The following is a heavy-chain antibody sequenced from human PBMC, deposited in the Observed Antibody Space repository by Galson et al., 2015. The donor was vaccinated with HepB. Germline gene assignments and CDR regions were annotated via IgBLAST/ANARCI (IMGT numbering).Heavy chain of an antibody. Sequence: SLRLSCAASGFVFSDHFMDWVRQAPGKGLEWVGRTRNKANAYSTEYAPSVEGRFTISRDDSKNSLYLQIDSLKTEDTAVYYCAREARTGIGDDGSGLYLIDSFVHWGQGMLVTVSS. J-gene: IGHJ4*02. CDR2: TRNKANAYST. V-gene: IGHV3-72*01. CDR1: GFVFSDHF. CDR3: AREARTGIGDDGSGLYLIDSFVH. D-gene: IGHD2-15*01.